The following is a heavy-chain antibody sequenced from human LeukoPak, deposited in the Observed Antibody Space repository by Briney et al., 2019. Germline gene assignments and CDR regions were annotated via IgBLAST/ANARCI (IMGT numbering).Heavy chain of an antibody. CDR3: ARPAVVTASYYYYYGMDV. CDR2: IIPIFGTA. V-gene: IGHV1-69*13. Sequence: ASLKLSCKASGYTFTSYEVNWVRQAPGQRLEWMGGIIPIFGTADYAQKFQGRVTITADESTSTAYLELSSLRSEDTAVYYCARPAVVTASYYYYYGMDVWGQGTTVTVSS. CDR1: GYTFTSYE. J-gene: IGHJ6*02. D-gene: IGHD2-21*02.